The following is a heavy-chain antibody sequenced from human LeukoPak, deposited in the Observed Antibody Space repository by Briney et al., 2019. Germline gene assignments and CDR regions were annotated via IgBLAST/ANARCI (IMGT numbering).Heavy chain of an antibody. CDR2: MNPNIGNT. V-gene: IGHV1-8*01. Sequence: GASGRVSCKASGYTFTSYDINWVRQATGQGLKCRGWMNPNIGNTGYAQKFQGRVTMTRNTSISTAYMELSSLRSEDPAVYYCARDLSYYDSSGYLYYGMDVWRQGTTVTVSS. J-gene: IGHJ6*02. D-gene: IGHD3-22*01. CDR1: GYTFTSYD. CDR3: ARDLSYYDSSGYLYYGMDV.